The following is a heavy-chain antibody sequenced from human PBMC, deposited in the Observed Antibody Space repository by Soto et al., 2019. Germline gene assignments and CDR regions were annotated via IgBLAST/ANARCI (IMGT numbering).Heavy chain of an antibody. CDR3: ARVISGTYSYFDY. Sequence: GGSLRLSCAASGFTFSSYSMNWVRQAPGKGLEWVSYISSSSSAIYYADSVKGRFTISRDNAKNSLYLQMNSLRDEDTAVYYCARVISGTYSYFDYWGQGTLVTVSS. CDR1: GFTFSSYS. V-gene: IGHV3-48*02. CDR2: ISSSSSAI. J-gene: IGHJ4*02. D-gene: IGHD1-26*01.